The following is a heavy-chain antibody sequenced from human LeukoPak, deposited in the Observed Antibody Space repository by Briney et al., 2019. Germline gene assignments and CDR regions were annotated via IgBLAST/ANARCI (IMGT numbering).Heavy chain of an antibody. CDR1: GYSISSGYY. V-gene: IGHV4-38-2*01. Sequence: KSSETLSLTCAVSGYSISSGYYWGWIRQPPGKGLEWIGSIYHSGSTYYNPSLKSRVTISVDTSKNRFSLKLSSVTAADTAVYYCARGGYSSSWPYYYYYYMDVWGKGTMVTVSS. J-gene: IGHJ6*03. CDR3: ARGGYSSSWPYYYYYYMDV. CDR2: IYHSGST. D-gene: IGHD6-13*01.